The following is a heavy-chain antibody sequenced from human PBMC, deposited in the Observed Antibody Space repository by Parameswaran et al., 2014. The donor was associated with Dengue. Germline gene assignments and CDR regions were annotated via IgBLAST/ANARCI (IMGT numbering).Heavy chain of an antibody. Sequence: WIRQPPGKGLEWVAVISYDGSNKYYADSVKGRFTISRDNSKNTLYLQMNSLRAEDTAVYYCARGSEFGVVIYYYGMDVWGQGTTVTVSS. D-gene: IGHD3-3*01. V-gene: IGHV3-30-3*01. CDR2: ISYDGSNK. J-gene: IGHJ6*02. CDR3: ARGSEFGVVIYYYGMDV.